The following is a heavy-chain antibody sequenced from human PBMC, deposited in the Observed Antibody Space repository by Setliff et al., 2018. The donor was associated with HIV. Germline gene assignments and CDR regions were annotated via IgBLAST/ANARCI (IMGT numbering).Heavy chain of an antibody. CDR1: GGPFSSYA. D-gene: IGHD5-12*01. CDR2: IIPIFGTA. CDR3: ARDAGYIGSSLDR. Sequence: SVKVSCKASGGPFSSYAISWVRQAPGQGLEWMGRIIPIFGTANYAQKFQGRVTITADKSTSTAYMELSSLRSEDTAMYYCARDAGYIGSSLDRWGQGTLVTVSS. V-gene: IGHV1-69*06. J-gene: IGHJ4*02.